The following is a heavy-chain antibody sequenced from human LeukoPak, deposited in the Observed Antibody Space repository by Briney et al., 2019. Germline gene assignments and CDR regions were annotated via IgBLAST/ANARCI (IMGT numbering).Heavy chain of an antibody. Sequence: GGSLRLSCAASGFTFSSYGMHWVRQAPGKGLQWVAVISYDGSTTYYTDSVQGRFTISRDNSKNTLYLQMNSLRAEDTALYYCASIWDYGSGDFDYWGQGTLVTVSS. CDR2: ISYDGSTT. CDR1: GFTFSSYG. D-gene: IGHD3-10*01. CDR3: ASIWDYGSGDFDY. V-gene: IGHV3-30*03. J-gene: IGHJ4*02.